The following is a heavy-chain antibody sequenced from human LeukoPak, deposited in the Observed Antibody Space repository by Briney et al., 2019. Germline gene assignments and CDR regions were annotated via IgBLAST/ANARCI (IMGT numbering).Heavy chain of an antibody. D-gene: IGHD5-12*01. CDR2: IYTSGST. Sequence: PSETLSLTCTVSGGSISSGSYYWSWIRQPAGKGLEWIGRIYTSGSTNYNPSLKSRVTISVDTSKNQFSLKLSSVTAADTAVYYCARVIGYSGYDFYGNYYMDVWGKGTTVTISS. J-gene: IGHJ6*03. CDR3: ARVIGYSGYDFYGNYYMDV. CDR1: GGSISSGSYY. V-gene: IGHV4-61*02.